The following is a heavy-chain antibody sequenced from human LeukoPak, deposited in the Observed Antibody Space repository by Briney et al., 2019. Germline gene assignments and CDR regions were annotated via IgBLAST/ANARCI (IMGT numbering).Heavy chain of an antibody. CDR1: GFTFSTNY. J-gene: IGHJ3*02. Sequence: PGGSLRLSCVASGFTFSTNYLSWVRQAPGKGLEWVSAISGSGDSTYYVDSVKGRFTISRDNSKNTLYLQMSSPRAEDTAVYYCALYCSGGACYSMGGAFDIWGQGTMVTVSS. V-gene: IGHV3-23*01. D-gene: IGHD2-15*01. CDR2: ISGSGDST. CDR3: ALYCSGGACYSMGGAFDI.